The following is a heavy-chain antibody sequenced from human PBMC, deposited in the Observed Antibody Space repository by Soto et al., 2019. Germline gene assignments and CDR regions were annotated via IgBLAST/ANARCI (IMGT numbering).Heavy chain of an antibody. D-gene: IGHD3-10*01. CDR1: GFTFSNYG. CDR3: ARPSYGSPYYYGMDV. CDR2: IWYDGSNK. J-gene: IGHJ6*02. Sequence: QVQLVESGGGVVQPGRSLRLSCAPSGFTFSNYGMHWVRQAPGKGLEWEAVIWYDGSNKYYADSVKGRFTISRDNSKNTLYLQMNSLRAEDTAVYYCARPSYGSPYYYGMDVWGQGTTVTVSS. V-gene: IGHV3-33*01.